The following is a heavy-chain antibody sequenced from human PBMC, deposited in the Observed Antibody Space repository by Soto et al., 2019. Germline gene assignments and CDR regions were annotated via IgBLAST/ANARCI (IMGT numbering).Heavy chain of an antibody. CDR2: IYSGDSII. CDR1: GYIFTGYW. Sequence: GESLKISCTGSGYIFTGYWIAWVRQMPGKGLEWMGIIYSGDSIIRYSPSFQGQVTISADKSISTAYLQWSSLKASDTAMYYCARRDSSGYSDYYYGMDVWGQGTTVTVSS. V-gene: IGHV5-51*01. CDR3: ARRDSSGYSDYYYGMDV. J-gene: IGHJ6*02. D-gene: IGHD3-22*01.